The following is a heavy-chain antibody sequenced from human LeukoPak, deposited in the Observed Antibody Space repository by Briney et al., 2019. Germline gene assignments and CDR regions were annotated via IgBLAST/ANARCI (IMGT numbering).Heavy chain of an antibody. CDR3: ARLGDDGLAYYYYMDV. V-gene: IGHV1-69*13. Sequence: VASVKVSCKASGGTFSSYAISWVRQAPGQGLEWMGGIIPIFGTANYAQKFQGRVTITADESTSTAYMELSSLRSEDTAVYYCARLGDDGLAYYYYMDVWGKGTTVTVSS. CDR2: IIPIFGTA. J-gene: IGHJ6*03. CDR1: GGTFSSYA. D-gene: IGHD3-16*01.